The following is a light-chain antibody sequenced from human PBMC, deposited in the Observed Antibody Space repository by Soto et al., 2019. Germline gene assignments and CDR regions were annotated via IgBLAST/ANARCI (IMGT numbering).Light chain of an antibody. Sequence: DVVMTQSPLSLPVTLGQPSSISCRSNQSLVHSDGIAYFSWYLQKPGQPPQLLIYEVSNRFSGVPDRFSGSGSGTDFTLKISRVQAEDVGVYYCMQSIQLPITFGHGTRLEIK. J-gene: IGKJ5*01. V-gene: IGKV2D-29*01. CDR1: QSLVHSDGIAY. CDR2: EVS. CDR3: MQSIQLPIT.